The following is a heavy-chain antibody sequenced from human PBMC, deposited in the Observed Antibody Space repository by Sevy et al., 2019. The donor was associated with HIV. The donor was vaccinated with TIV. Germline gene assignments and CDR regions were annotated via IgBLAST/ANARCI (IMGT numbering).Heavy chain of an antibody. CDR3: ARAAAGTYDAFDI. V-gene: IGHV1-8*03. CDR2: LNPSSSNT. J-gene: IGHJ3*02. CDR1: GYTFSVYD. Sequence: ASVKVSCKASGYTFSVYDINWVRQVTGQGLEWMGWLNPSSSNTGYAENFQGRVTFTMDSSTSTGYMEMSSLRSEDTAVYYCARAAAGTYDAFDIWGQRTLVTVSS. D-gene: IGHD6-13*01.